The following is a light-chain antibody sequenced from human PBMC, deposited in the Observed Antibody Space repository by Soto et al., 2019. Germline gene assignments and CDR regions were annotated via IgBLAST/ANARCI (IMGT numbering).Light chain of an antibody. CDR2: DNN. CDR3: GTWDSNLNVGV. J-gene: IGLJ2*01. CDR1: SSNIGNNY. V-gene: IGLV1-51*01. Sequence: QSVLTQPPSVSVAPGQKVTISCSGSSSNIGNNYVSWYQQLPGTAPKLLIYDNNKRPSGIPDRFSGSKSGTSATLGITGLQTGDEADYYCGTWDSNLNVGVFGGGTKVTVL.